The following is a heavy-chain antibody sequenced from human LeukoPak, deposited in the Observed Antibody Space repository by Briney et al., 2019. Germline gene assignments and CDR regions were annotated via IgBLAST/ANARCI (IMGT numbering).Heavy chain of an antibody. CDR3: ASPSLGYCSGGSCYDVDY. Sequence: GASVKVSCKASGYTFTGYYMHWVRQAPGQGLEWIGWIEPDSGGTNYAQKFQGRVTMTRDTSMSTAYMELSRLRSDDTAVYYCASPSLGYCSGGSCYDVDYWGQGTLVTVSS. J-gene: IGHJ4*02. CDR2: IEPDSGGT. CDR1: GYTFTGYY. V-gene: IGHV1-2*02. D-gene: IGHD2-15*01.